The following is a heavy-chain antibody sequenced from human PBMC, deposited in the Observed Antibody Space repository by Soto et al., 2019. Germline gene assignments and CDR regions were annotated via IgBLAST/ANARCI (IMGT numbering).Heavy chain of an antibody. Sequence: QLQLQESGSGLVKPSETLSLTCAVSGGSISRGGYSWGWVRQPPGKGLEWIGYIYNSGSTYYNPTLKSRVTISVDRSKNQFSLKLSSVTAADTAVYYCARVPSPWGQGTLVTVSS. CDR2: IYNSGST. CDR3: ARVPSP. V-gene: IGHV4-30-2*01. CDR1: GGSISRGGYS. J-gene: IGHJ5*02.